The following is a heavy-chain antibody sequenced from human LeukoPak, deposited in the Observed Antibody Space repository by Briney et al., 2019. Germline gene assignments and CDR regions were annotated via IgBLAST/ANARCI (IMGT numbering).Heavy chain of an antibody. CDR2: IKQDGSKT. CDR1: GFPFSPYW. CDR3: ARDENGYTYEDGLGV. D-gene: IGHD5-18*01. J-gene: IGHJ6*02. V-gene: IGHV3-7*01. Sequence: PGGSLRLSSAASGFPFSPYWMTWVRQAPGKGLEWVANIKQDGSKTYYADSVKGRFTIARDNAKNSVSLQMNSLRDEDTAVYYCARDENGYTYEDGLGVWGQGTTVTVSS.